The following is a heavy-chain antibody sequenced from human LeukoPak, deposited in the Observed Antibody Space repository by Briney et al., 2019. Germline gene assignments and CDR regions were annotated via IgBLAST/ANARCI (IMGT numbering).Heavy chain of an antibody. CDR3: AKDRSYTPYYFDY. D-gene: IGHD2-15*01. Sequence: GGSLRLSCAASGFTVSSNYMSWVRQAPGKGLEWVSVIYSGGSTYYADSVKGRFTISRDNSKNTLYLQMSSLRADDTAVYYCAKDRSYTPYYFDYWGQGTLVTVSS. V-gene: IGHV3-53*01. CDR1: GFTVSSNY. CDR2: IYSGGST. J-gene: IGHJ4*02.